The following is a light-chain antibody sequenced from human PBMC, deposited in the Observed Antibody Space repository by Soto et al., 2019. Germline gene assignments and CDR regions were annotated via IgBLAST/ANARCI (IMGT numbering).Light chain of an antibody. CDR2: WAS. J-gene: IGKJ1*01. CDR3: QQYYGVTWT. Sequence: DIVMTQSPDSLAVSLGERATFNCKSSQSVLYSANNKNYLAWYQQKPGQPPKLLIYWASTRESGVPDRFSGSGSGTDFTLTISSLQAEDVAVYYCQQYYGVTWTFGQGTKVEIK. CDR1: QSVLYSANNKNY. V-gene: IGKV4-1*01.